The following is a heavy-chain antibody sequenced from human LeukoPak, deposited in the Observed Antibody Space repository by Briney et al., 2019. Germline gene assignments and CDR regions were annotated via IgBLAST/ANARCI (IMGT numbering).Heavy chain of an antibody. CDR1: GFTFGSSP. CDR2: ISSSSTI. CDR3: ARSGDY. Sequence: GGSLRLSCAASGFTFGSSPMNWVRQAPGKGLEWVSYISSSSTIYYADSVKGRFTISRDNAKNSLYLQMNSLRVEDTAVYYCARSGDYWGQGTLVTVSS. V-gene: IGHV3-48*01. J-gene: IGHJ4*02.